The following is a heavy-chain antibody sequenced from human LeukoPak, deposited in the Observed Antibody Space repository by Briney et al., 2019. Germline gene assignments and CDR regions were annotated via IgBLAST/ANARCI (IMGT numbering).Heavy chain of an antibody. J-gene: IGHJ5*02. V-gene: IGHV3-30*02. CDR2: IRYDGSNK. CDR3: AKDQSLNGWYHENWFDP. CDR1: GFSFSTYG. D-gene: IGHD6-19*01. Sequence: PGGSLRLSCVASGFSFSTYGMHWVRQAPGKGLEWVAFIRYDGSNKYYADSVKGRFTISRDNSKNTLYLQMNSLRAEDTAVYYCAKDQSLNGWYHENWFDPWGQGTLVTVSS.